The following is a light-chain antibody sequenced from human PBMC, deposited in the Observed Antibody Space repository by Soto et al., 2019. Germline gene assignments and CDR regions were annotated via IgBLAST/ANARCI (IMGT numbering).Light chain of an antibody. CDR2: ASS. CDR1: QGIGTY. Sequence: GDRVTVTCRASQGIGTYLVWYQQKSGKAPTVLIYASSTLQTGVPSRFSGSGSGTDFTLTISRLEPEDFAVYYCQQYGDSSLTFGGGTKVDIK. J-gene: IGKJ4*01. V-gene: IGKV1-9*01. CDR3: QQYGDSSLT.